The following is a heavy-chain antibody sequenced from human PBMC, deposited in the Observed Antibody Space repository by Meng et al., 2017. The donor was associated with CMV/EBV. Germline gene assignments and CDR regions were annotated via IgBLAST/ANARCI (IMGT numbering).Heavy chain of an antibody. D-gene: IGHD6-13*01. Sequence: GESLKISCAASGFTFSSYEMNWVRQAPGKGLEWVSYISSSGSTIYYADSVKGRSTISRDNAKNSLYLQMNSLRAEDTAVYYCAREDYLSSSWFPGGGMDVWGQGTTVTVSS. CDR2: ISSSGSTI. V-gene: IGHV3-48*03. CDR3: AREDYLSSSWFPGGGMDV. J-gene: IGHJ6*02. CDR1: GFTFSSYE.